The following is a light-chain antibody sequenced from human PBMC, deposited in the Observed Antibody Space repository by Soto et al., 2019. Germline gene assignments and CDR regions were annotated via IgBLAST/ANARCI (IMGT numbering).Light chain of an antibody. J-gene: IGKJ3*01. Sequence: EIVLTQSPATLSLSPGERATLSCRAGQSVGTYLAWIQQRTGQAPTLLIFDGYRRATGVPDRFSGGWSGANFTLTISSLQPEDFAIYYCQQHSDSPGTFGPGTRVDIK. V-gene: IGKV3-11*01. CDR1: QSVGTY. CDR3: QQHSDSPGT. CDR2: DGY.